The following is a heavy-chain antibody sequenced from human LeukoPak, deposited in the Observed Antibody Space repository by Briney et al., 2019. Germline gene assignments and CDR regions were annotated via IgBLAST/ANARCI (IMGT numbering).Heavy chain of an antibody. CDR3: ARRQIAAPFDY. V-gene: IGHV4-39*01. CDR2: IYYSGST. D-gene: IGHD6-13*01. CDR1: GGSINSGSFY. J-gene: IGHJ4*02. Sequence: SQTLSLTCTVSGGSINSGSFYWRWLRQPAGTGLEWLGSIYYSGSTYYNPSLKSRVTISVDTSKNQFSLKLSSVTAADTAVYYCARRQIAAPFDYWGQGTLVTVSS.